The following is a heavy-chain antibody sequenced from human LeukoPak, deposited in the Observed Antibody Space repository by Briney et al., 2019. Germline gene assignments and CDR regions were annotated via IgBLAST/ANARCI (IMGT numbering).Heavy chain of an antibody. J-gene: IGHJ5*02. CDR3: ARGVVVVTATLNWFDP. CDR1: GGSISSYY. V-gene: IGHV4-59*01. CDR2: IYYSGST. Sequence: SETLSLTCTVSGGSISSYYWSWIRQPPGKGLEWIGYIYYSGSTNYNPSLKSRVTISVDTSKNQFSLKLSSVTAADTAVYYCARGVVVVTATLNWFDPWGQGTLVTVSS. D-gene: IGHD2-21*02.